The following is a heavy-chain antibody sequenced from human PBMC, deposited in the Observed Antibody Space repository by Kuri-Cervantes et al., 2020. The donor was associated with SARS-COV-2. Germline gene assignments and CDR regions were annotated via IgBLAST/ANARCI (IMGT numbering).Heavy chain of an antibody. Sequence: GESLKISCAVSGFTFTSHAMHWVRQAPGSGLEWVALISYDGNNKFYADSVKGRFTISRDNSKNTLYLQMNSLRAEDTAVYYCANNWLFPGDYYYYMDVWGKGTTVTVSS. J-gene: IGHJ6*03. CDR3: ANNWLFPGDYYYYMDV. D-gene: IGHD3-9*01. V-gene: IGHV3-30*18. CDR1: GFTFTSHA. CDR2: ISYDGNNK.